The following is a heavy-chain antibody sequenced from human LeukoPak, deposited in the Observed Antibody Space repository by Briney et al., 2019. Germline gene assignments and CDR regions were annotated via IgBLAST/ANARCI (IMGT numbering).Heavy chain of an antibody. CDR1: GYTFTSYG. CDR3: ARENCSSTSCDYYGMDV. Sequence: SVKVSCKASGYTFTSYGISWVRQAPGQGLEWMGGIIPIFGTANYAQKFQGRVTITADESTSTAYMELRSLRSEDTAVYYCARENCSSTSCDYYGMDVWGQGTTVTVSS. CDR2: IIPIFGTA. D-gene: IGHD2-2*01. V-gene: IGHV1-69*13. J-gene: IGHJ6*02.